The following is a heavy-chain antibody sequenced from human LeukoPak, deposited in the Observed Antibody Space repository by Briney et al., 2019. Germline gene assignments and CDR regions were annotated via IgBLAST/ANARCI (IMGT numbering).Heavy chain of an antibody. Sequence: GGSLRLSCAASGFTFSTYWMNWVRQAPGEGLEWVANIKQDGSAKYYVDSVKGRFTTSRDNAKNLLYLEMNSLRAEDTAVYSCAGGTGFLIVDWGQGTLVTVSS. J-gene: IGHJ4*02. D-gene: IGHD1-26*01. CDR1: GFTFSTYW. V-gene: IGHV3-7*04. CDR3: AGGTGFLIVD. CDR2: IKQDGSAK.